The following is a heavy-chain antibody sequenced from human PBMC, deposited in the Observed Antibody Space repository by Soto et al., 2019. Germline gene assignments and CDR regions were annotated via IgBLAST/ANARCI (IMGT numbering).Heavy chain of an antibody. J-gene: IGHJ6*02. CDR2: ISSSSSTI. Sequence: PGGSLRLSCAASGFTFSSYSMNWVRQAPGKGLEWVSYISSSSSTIYYADSVKGRFTISRDNAKNSLYLQMNSLRAEDTAVYYCARDPEWELLSRMDVWGQGTTVTVSS. D-gene: IGHD1-26*01. CDR1: GFTFSSYS. CDR3: ARDPEWELLSRMDV. V-gene: IGHV3-48*01.